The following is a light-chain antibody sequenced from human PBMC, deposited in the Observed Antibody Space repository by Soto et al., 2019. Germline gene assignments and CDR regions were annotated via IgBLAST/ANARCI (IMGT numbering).Light chain of an antibody. V-gene: IGLV1-44*01. CDR1: SSNIGSNS. CDR2: RNH. J-gene: IGLJ1*01. CDR3: VAWDDSLNGYV. Sequence: QSVLTQPPSASGTPGQRVTISCSGSSSNIGSNSVNWYQQLPGTAPKLLISRNHQRPSGVPDRFSGSKSGTSASLAISGLQSEDEADYYCVAWDDSLNGYVFGTGTKVTVL.